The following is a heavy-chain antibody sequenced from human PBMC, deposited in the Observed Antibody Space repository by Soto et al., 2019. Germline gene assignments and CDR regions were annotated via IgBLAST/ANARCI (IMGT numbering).Heavy chain of an antibody. Sequence: SETLSLTCAVYGGYISSYYWSWIRQPPGKGLEWIGYIYYSGSTNYNPSLKSRVTISVDTSKNQFSLKLSSVTAADTAVYYCARHPTVTEYYFDYWGQGTLVTVSS. CDR3: ARHPTVTEYYFDY. CDR2: IYYSGST. J-gene: IGHJ4*02. D-gene: IGHD4-17*01. V-gene: IGHV4-59*08. CDR1: GGYISSYY.